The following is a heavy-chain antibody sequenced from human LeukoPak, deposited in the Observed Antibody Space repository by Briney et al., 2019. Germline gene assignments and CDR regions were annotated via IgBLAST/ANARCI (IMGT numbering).Heavy chain of an antibody. V-gene: IGHV4-39*07. Sequence: SETLSLTCSVSGGSISSSSYYWAWIRQPQGKVLEWIGCINYSGSAYYNPSLKSRVTISVDTSKNQFSLKMSSVTAADTAVYFCARELPADAFDIWGQGPMVTVSS. D-gene: IGHD1-14*01. CDR1: GGSISSSSYY. CDR3: ARELPADAFDI. J-gene: IGHJ3*02. CDR2: INYSGSA.